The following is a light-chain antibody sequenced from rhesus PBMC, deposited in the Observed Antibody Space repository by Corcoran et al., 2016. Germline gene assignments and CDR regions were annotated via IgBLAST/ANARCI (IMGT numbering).Light chain of an antibody. Sequence: DIQMTQSPSTLSASVGDRVTITCRASQGISNWLAWFQQRAGEAPKLLIYKASTLKRGVPSRFSGRGSWTEFTLTISSLQPEDFATYSCQQHYSVPWTFGQGTKVEVK. CDR3: QQHYSVPWT. V-gene: IGKV1-21*01. J-gene: IGKJ1*01. CDR1: QGISNW. CDR2: KAS.